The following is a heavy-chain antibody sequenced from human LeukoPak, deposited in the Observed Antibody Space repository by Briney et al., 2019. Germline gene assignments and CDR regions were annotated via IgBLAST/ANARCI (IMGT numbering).Heavy chain of an antibody. Sequence: SETLSLTCTVSGGSINTNNYHWGWIRQPPGKGLEWVGSVYYTGSTFYNPSLKSRVTTSVDTSKNHFSLNLSSVTAADTAVYYCARHRGRYYDSGSYYYFDYWGQGTLVTVSS. CDR2: VYYTGST. CDR3: ARHRGRYYDSGSYYYFDY. CDR1: GGSINTNNYH. J-gene: IGHJ4*02. D-gene: IGHD3-10*01. V-gene: IGHV4-39*02.